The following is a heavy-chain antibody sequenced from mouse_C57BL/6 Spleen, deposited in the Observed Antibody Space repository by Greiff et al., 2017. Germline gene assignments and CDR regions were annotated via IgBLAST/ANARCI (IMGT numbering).Heavy chain of an antibody. V-gene: IGHV1-81*01. Sequence: QVQLQQSGAELARPGASVKLSCKASGYTFTSYGISWVKQRTGQGLEWIGEIYPRSGNTYYNEKFKGKATLTADKSSSTAYMELRSLTSEDSAVYFCASHYDYDQGGYLDYWGQGTTRTVSS. D-gene: IGHD2-4*01. J-gene: IGHJ2*01. CDR1: GYTFTSYG. CDR3: ASHYDYDQGGYLDY. CDR2: IYPRSGNT.